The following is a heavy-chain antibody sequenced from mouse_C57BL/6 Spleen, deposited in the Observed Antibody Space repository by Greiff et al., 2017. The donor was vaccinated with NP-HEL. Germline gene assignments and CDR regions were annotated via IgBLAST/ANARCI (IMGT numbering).Heavy chain of an antibody. V-gene: IGHV1-53*01. J-gene: IGHJ2*01. CDR2: INPSNGGT. CDR1: GYTFTSYW. D-gene: IGHD2-4*01. Sequence: QVQLQQPGTELVKPGASVKLSCKASGYTFTSYWMHWVKQRPGQGLEWIGNINPSNGGTNYNEKFKSKATLTVDKSSSTAYMQLSSLTSEDSAVYYCARRAGIYYDYDGAFDYWGQGTTLTVSS. CDR3: ARRAGIYYDYDGAFDY.